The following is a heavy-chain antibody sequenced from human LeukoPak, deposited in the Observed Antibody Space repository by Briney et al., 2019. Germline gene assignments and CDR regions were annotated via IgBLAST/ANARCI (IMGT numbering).Heavy chain of an antibody. CDR1: GFTFSSFG. J-gene: IGHJ4*02. D-gene: IGHD4-11*01. CDR2: IWEDGREK. CDR3: ARGGTVITLYYDS. Sequence: GKSLRLSCAASGFTFSSFGMHWVRQAPGKGLEWVAVIWEDGREKHYTDSVKGRFTISRDNAKNSLYLQMNSLTAEDTAVYYCARGGTVITLYYDSWGQGTLVTVSS. V-gene: IGHV3-33*01.